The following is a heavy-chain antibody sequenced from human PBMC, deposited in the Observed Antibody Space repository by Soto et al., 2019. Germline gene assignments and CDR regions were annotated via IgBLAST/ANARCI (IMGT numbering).Heavy chain of an antibody. CDR2: IKQDGSDK. J-gene: IGHJ5*02. CDR1: GFTFSSYW. V-gene: IGHV3-7*01. CDR3: VKEGYYYDSSGYYYGWFDP. Sequence: GGSLRLSCAASGFTFSSYWMSWVRQAPGKGLEWVANIKQDGSDKYYVDSVKGRFTISRDNSKNTLYLQMSSLRAEDTAVYYCVKEGYYYDSSGYYYGWFDPWGQGTLVTVSS. D-gene: IGHD3-22*01.